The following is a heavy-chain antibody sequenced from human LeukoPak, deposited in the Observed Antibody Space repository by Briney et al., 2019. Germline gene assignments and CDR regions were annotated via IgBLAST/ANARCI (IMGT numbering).Heavy chain of an antibody. V-gene: IGHV1-69*13. D-gene: IGHD3-22*01. Sequence: ASVKVSCKASGGTFSSYAISWVRQAPGQGLEWMGGIIPIFGTANYAQKFQGRVTITADESTSTAYMELSSLRSEDTAVYYCARTSYSSGYLSDAFDIWGQGTMVTVSS. J-gene: IGHJ3*02. CDR3: ARTSYSSGYLSDAFDI. CDR2: IIPIFGTA. CDR1: GGTFSSYA.